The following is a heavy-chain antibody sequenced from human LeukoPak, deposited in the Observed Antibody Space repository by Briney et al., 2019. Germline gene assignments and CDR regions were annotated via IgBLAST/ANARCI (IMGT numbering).Heavy chain of an antibody. J-gene: IGHJ4*02. Sequence: GGSLRLSCAASGFTFSTYSMSWVRQAPGKGLEWVSYISGSSDAIYYADSVKGRFTISRDNAKNSLYLQMNSLRDEDTAVYYCARDPNRGPTSLWFGERDFDYWGQGTLVTVSS. D-gene: IGHD3-10*01. CDR2: ISGSSDAI. CDR3: ARDPNRGPTSLWFGERDFDY. V-gene: IGHV3-48*02. CDR1: GFTFSTYS.